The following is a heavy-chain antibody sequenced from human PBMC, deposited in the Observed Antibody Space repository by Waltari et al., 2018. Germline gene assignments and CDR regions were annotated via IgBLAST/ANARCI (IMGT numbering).Heavy chain of an antibody. CDR1: GFTFSSYA. J-gene: IGHJ3*02. CDR2: ISGSGGST. Sequence: EVQLLESGGGLVQPGGSLRLSCAASGFTFSSYAMSWVRQAPGKGLEWVSAISGSGGSTYYADSVKGRFTISMDNSKNTLYLQMNSLRAEDTAVYYCAKDQNYDSSGYYYVVDAFDIWGQGTMVTVSS. CDR3: AKDQNYDSSGYYYVVDAFDI. V-gene: IGHV3-23*01. D-gene: IGHD3-22*01.